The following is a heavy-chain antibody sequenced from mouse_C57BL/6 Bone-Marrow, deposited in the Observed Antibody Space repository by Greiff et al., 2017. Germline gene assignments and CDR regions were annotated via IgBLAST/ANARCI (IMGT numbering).Heavy chain of an antibody. CDR3: ATGSSPYYYAMDY. J-gene: IGHJ4*01. CDR2: ISSGSSTI. V-gene: IGHV5-17*01. CDR1: GFTFSDYG. Sequence: EVKVVESGGGLVKPGRSLKLSCAASGFTFSDYGMHWVRQAPEKGLEWVAYISSGSSTIYYADTVKGRFTISRDNAKNTLFLQMTSLRSEDTAMYYCATGSSPYYYAMDYWGQGTSVTVSS. D-gene: IGHD1-1*01.